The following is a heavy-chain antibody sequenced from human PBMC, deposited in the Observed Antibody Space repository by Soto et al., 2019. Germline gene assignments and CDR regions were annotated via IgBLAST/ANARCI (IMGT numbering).Heavy chain of an antibody. CDR1: GFPFSTSA. V-gene: IGHV3-23*01. J-gene: IGHJ6*02. D-gene: IGHD1-26*01. CDR2: ISASSDAA. Sequence: EVQLLESGGGLVQPGGSLRLSCAASGFPFSTSAMNWVRQAPGKGLEWVSIISASSDAAYYAESVKGRFASSRDNSKNTLYLQMNSLRAEDTAVYYCAKYSGSYQVYNGLSLWGQGTTVTVSS. CDR3: AKYSGSYQVYNGLSL.